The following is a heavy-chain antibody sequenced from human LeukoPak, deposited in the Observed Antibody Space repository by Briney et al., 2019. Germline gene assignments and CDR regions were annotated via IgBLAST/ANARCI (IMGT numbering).Heavy chain of an antibody. Sequence: SETLSLTCTVSGGSISSYYWSWIRQPAGKGLEWIGRIYTSGSTNYNPSLKSRVTMSVDTSKNQFSLKLSSVTAADTAVYYCARVVPAAIPYYYYYYMDVWGKGTTVTVSS. CDR2: IYTSGST. J-gene: IGHJ6*03. CDR3: ARVVPAAIPYYYYYYMDV. V-gene: IGHV4-4*07. CDR1: GGSISSYY. D-gene: IGHD2-2*02.